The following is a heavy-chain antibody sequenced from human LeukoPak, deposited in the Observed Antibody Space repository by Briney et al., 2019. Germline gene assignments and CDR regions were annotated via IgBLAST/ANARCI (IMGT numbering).Heavy chain of an antibody. CDR3: AKDPPIDY. V-gene: IGHV3-7*03. CDR2: IKHDGSEK. Sequence: GGSLRLSCAASGFTFTTYWMSWVRQAPGKGLEWVANIKHDGSEKFYVDSVKGRFTISRDNSKSTLYLQMNSLRAEDTAVYYCAKDPPIDYWGQGTLVTVSS. CDR1: GFTFTTYW. J-gene: IGHJ4*02.